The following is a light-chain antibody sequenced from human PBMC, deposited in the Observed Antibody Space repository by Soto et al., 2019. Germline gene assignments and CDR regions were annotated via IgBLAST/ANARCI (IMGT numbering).Light chain of an antibody. CDR2: DAS. Sequence: EIVLTQSPGTLSLSPGERATLSCRASQSVSSSYLAWYQQKPGQAPRLLIYDASSRATGIPDRFSGSGSGTDFTLTLSSLEPEDFEVYYCQQYGSSPPIPFGQPTRLQIK. V-gene: IGKV3-20*01. CDR1: QSVSSSY. CDR3: QQYGSSPPIP. J-gene: IGKJ5*01.